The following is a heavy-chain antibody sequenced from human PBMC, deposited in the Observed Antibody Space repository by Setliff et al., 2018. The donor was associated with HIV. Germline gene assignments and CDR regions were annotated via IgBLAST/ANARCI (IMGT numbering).Heavy chain of an antibody. CDR1: GGSFSGYY. V-gene: IGHV4-59*01. CDR2: IYVYNSERT. CDR3: ARAVNFDY. D-gene: IGHD6-19*01. J-gene: IGHJ4*02. Sequence: LSLTCSVSGGSFSGYYWSWIRQPPGKGLEWIGYIYVYNSERTSYNPSLTSRVTISVDTSRNQFSLKLTSVTAADTAIYYCARAVNFDYWGQGTQVTVSS.